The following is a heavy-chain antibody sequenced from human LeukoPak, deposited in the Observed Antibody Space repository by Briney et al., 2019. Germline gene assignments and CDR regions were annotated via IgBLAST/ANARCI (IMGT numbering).Heavy chain of an antibody. V-gene: IGHV3-7*03. CDR3: ARDEGILTAYYFH. D-gene: IGHD3-9*01. CDR2: IKQDGSEK. Sequence: GRSLRLSCAASGFTFSTYWMTWVRQAPGKGLEWVANIKQDGSEKYYVDSVKGRFTVSRDNGKNSLYLQMNSLRAEDTAVYYCARDEGILTAYYFHWGQGTLVTVSS. J-gene: IGHJ4*02. CDR1: GFTFSTYW.